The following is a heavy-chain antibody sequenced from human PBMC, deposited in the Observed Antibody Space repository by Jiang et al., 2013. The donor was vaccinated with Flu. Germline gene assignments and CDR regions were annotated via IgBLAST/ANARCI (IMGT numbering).Heavy chain of an antibody. J-gene: IGHJ3*02. D-gene: IGHD4-17*01. CDR2: IYHSGST. Sequence: LSLTCAVSGGSISSSNWWSWVRQPPGKGLEWIGEIYHSGSTNYNPSLKSRVTISVDKSKNQFSLKLSSVTAADTAVYYCAKLIYDYGDHDDAFDIWGQGTMVTVSS. CDR1: GGSISSSNW. CDR3: AKLIYDYGDHDDAFDI. V-gene: IGHV4-4*02.